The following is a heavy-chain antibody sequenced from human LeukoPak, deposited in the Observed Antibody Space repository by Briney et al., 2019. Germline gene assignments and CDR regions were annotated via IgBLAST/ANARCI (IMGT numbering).Heavy chain of an antibody. J-gene: IGHJ1*01. CDR2: IIPIFGTA. Sequence: GASVKVSCKASGGTFSSYAISWVRQAPGQGLEWMGGIIPIFGTANYAQKFQGRVTITADKSTSTAYMELSSLRSEDTAVYYCAREGPKLRYSRSWYHEYFQHWGQGTLVTVSS. CDR1: GGTFSSYA. V-gene: IGHV1-69*06. CDR3: AREGPKLRYSRSWYHEYFQH. D-gene: IGHD6-13*01.